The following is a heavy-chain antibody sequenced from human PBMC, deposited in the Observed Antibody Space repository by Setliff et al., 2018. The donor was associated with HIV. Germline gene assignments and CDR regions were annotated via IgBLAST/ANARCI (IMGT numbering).Heavy chain of an antibody. CDR3: LTGYPRANY. CDR1: GFTFSNYW. D-gene: IGHD3-9*01. CDR2: INSDGNTT. J-gene: IGHJ4*02. V-gene: IGHV3-74*01. Sequence: PGGSLRLSCAASGFTFSNYWMHWVRQAPGKGLVWVSRINSDGNTTNYADSVKGRFTISRDNAKNTLYLQMSSLRAEDTAVYYCLTGYPRANYWGQGTLVTVSS.